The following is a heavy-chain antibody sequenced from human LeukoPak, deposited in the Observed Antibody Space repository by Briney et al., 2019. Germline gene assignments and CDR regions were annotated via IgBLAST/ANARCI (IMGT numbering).Heavy chain of an antibody. CDR1: GGSFSGYY. D-gene: IGHD2-2*01. J-gene: IGHJ1*01. V-gene: IGHV4-34*01. CDR3: ARGRRDIVVVPAATKGYFQH. CDR2: INHSGST. Sequence: PSETLSLTCAVYGGSFSGYYWSWIRQPPGKGLEWIGEINHSGSTNYNPSLKSRVTISVDTSKNQFSLKLSSVTAADTAVYYCARGRRDIVVVPAATKGYFQHWGQGTLVTVSS.